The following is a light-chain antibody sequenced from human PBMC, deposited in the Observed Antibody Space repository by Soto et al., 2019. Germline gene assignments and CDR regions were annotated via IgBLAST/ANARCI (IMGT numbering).Light chain of an antibody. CDR2: GAS. J-gene: IGKJ2*01. CDR1: QSVGTY. CDR3: QHFNNWAPT. V-gene: IGKV3-15*01. Sequence: EIVMTQSPSTLSVSPGERATLSCRASQSVGTYLAWYQQKPGQAPRLLIFGASTRGTDIPARFSGSGSATEFTLTISRLQSEDFADYYRQHFNNWAPTFGQGTKLEI.